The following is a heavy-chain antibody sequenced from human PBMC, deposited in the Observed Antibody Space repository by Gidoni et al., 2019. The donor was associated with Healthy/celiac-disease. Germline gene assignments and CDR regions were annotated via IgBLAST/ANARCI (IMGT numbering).Heavy chain of an antibody. V-gene: IGHV2-26*01. CDR1: GFSLSNARMG. D-gene: IGHD5-18*01. CDR3: ARIRRYSYEKGKNSPHLDY. CDR2: IFSNDEK. J-gene: IGHJ4*02. Sequence: QVTLKESGPVLVKPTETLTLTCTVSGFSLSNARMGVSWIRQPPGKALEWLAHIFSNDEKSYSTSLKSRLTISKDTAKSQVVLTMTNMDPVDTATYYCARIRRYSYEKGKNSPHLDYWGQGTLVTVSS.